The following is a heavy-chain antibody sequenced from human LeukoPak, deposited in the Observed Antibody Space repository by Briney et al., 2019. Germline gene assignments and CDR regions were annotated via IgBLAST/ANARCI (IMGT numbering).Heavy chain of an antibody. CDR1: GYTFTSYG. Sequence: GASVKVSCKASGYTFTSYGISWVRQAPGQGLEWMGRIIPILGIANYAQKFQGRVTITADKSTSTAYMELSSLRSEDTAVYYCARESTPGYYDSSGSRIHFDYWGQGTLVTVSS. CDR3: ARESTPGYYDSSGSRIHFDY. CDR2: IIPILGIA. D-gene: IGHD3-22*01. V-gene: IGHV1-69*04. J-gene: IGHJ4*02.